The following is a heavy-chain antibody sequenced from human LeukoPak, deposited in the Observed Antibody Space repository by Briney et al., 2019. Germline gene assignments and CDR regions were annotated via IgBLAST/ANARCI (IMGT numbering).Heavy chain of an antibody. V-gene: IGHV3-30*03. Sequence: GRSLRLSCAASGFTFSSYGMHWVRQAPGKGLEWVAVISYDGSNKYYADSVKGRFTISRDNSKNTLYLQMNSLRAEDTAVYYCARQKFGDRIHFDYWGQGTLVTVSS. J-gene: IGHJ4*02. CDR1: GFTFSSYG. CDR2: ISYDGSNK. D-gene: IGHD3-16*01. CDR3: ARQKFGDRIHFDY.